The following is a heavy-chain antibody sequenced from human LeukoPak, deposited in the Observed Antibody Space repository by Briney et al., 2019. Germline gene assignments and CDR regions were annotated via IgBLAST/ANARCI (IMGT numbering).Heavy chain of an antibody. J-gene: IGHJ4*02. D-gene: IGHD5-24*01. Sequence: GESLKISCKGSGYSFTNYWIGWVRQMPGKGLEWMGITYPGDSDTKYSPSFQGQVTISADKSISTVYLQWSSLKASDTAMYYCARLEMTTIIRFDYWGQGTLVTVSS. V-gene: IGHV5-51*01. CDR1: GYSFTNYW. CDR3: ARLEMTTIIRFDY. CDR2: TYPGDSDT.